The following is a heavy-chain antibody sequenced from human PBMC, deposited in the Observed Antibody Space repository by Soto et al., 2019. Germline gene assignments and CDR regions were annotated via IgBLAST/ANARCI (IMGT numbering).Heavy chain of an antibody. CDR2: ISYDRSNK. CDR1: GFTFSSYA. D-gene: IGHD3-16*02. J-gene: IGHJ4*02. CDR3: ARGGSNYDYVWGSYPDDY. V-gene: IGHV3-30-3*01. Sequence: QVQLVESGGGVVQPGRSLRLSCAASGFTFSSYAMHWVRQAPGKGLEWVAVISYDRSNKYYADSVKGRFTISRDNSKNTLYLQMNSLRAEDTAVYYCARGGSNYDYVWGSYPDDYWGQGTLVTVSS.